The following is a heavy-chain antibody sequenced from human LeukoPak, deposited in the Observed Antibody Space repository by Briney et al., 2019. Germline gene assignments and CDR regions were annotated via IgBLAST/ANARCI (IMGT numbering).Heavy chain of an antibody. D-gene: IGHD1-26*01. CDR3: AKGTVGAKF. Sequence: GGSLRLSCAASGFTLTSDSMNWVRQAPGKGLEWISYISSGATTTYYADSVKGRFTISRDTAQNSLYLQMNFLRVDDTAVYYCAKGTVGAKFWGQGTLVIVSS. V-gene: IGHV3-48*04. J-gene: IGHJ4*02. CDR1: GFTLTSDS. CDR2: ISSGATTT.